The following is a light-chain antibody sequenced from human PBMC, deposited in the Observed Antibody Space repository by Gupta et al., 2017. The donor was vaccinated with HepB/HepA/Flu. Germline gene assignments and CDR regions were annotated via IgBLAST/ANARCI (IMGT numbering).Light chain of an antibody. CDR1: QDISDY. CDR3: QQYYKHPWT. CDR2: DAS. Sequence: IQMTHSPSSLSASVGDRVTITCQASQDISDYLNWYQQKPGEAPKLLVYDASKRETGAPSRFSGSGSGADYTFTIRKLQPEDIATYYCQQYYKHPWTFGQGTKVEIK. V-gene: IGKV1-33*01. J-gene: IGKJ1*01.